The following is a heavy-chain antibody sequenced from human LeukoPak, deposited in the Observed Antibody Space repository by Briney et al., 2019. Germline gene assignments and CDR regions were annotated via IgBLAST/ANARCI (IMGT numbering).Heavy chain of an antibody. CDR2: IYGGGNI. V-gene: IGHV3-53*01. Sequence: GGSLRLSCAASGFTVSSNYMNWVRQAPGKGLEWVSVIYGGGNIYYADSVKGRFTISRDNSKNTLYLQMNSLRAEDTAVYYCARGAGHNYPYYFDYWGQGTLVTVSS. CDR3: ARGAGHNYPYYFDY. CDR1: GFTVSSNY. D-gene: IGHD5-24*01. J-gene: IGHJ4*02.